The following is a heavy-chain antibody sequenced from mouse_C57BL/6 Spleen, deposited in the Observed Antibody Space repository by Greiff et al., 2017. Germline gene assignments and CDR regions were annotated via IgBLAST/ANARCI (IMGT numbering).Heavy chain of an antibody. CDR1: GFTFSSYG. D-gene: IGHD2-4*01. CDR3: ARETEDDYYFDY. Sequence: VQLKESGGDLVKPGGSLKLSCAASGFTFSSYGMSWVRQTPDKRLEWVATISSGGSYTYYPDSVKGRFTISRDNAKNTLYLQMSSLKSEDTAMYYCARETEDDYYFDYWGQGTTLTVSS. CDR2: ISSGGSYT. V-gene: IGHV5-6*01. J-gene: IGHJ2*01.